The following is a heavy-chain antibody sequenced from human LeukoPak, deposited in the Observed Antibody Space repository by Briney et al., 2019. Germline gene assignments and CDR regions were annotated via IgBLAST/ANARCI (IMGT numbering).Heavy chain of an antibody. D-gene: IGHD2-2*01. J-gene: IGHJ4*02. CDR1: GGSISSSSYY. CDR3: ARPRRGSTSAIDY. V-gene: IGHV4-39*01. Sequence: PSETLSLTCTVSGGSISSSSYYWGWIRQPPGKGLEWIGSIYYSGSTYYNPSLKSRVTISVDTSKNQFSLKLSSVTAADTAVYYCARPRRGSTSAIDYWGQGTLVTVSS. CDR2: IYYSGST.